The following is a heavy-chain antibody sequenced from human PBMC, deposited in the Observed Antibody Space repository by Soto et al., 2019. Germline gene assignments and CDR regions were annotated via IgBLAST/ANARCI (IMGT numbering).Heavy chain of an antibody. CDR2: IWYDGSKK. CDR3: ARKKVVSVSSPSQYYYYAMDV. D-gene: IGHD1-26*01. Sequence: QVQLVESGGGVVQPGRTLRLSFAASGFTFSEYGMHWVRQAPGKGLEWVVVIWYDGSKKYYADSVKGRFTISRDNSKNTLFLEMNSLRVEDTAVYYCARKKVVSVSSPSQYYYYAMDVWGHGTTVTVSS. V-gene: IGHV3-33*01. J-gene: IGHJ6*02. CDR1: GFTFSEYG.